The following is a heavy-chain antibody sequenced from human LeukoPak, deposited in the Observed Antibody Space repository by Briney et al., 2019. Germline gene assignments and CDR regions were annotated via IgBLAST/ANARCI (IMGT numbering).Heavy chain of an antibody. Sequence: SETLSLTCTVSGGSISSYYWSWIRQHPGKGLERIGYIYYGGSTYYNPSLKSRVTISVDASKNQFSLKLSSVTAADTAVYYCASGVYSYGTTGYYFDYWGQGTLVTVSS. CDR1: GGSISSYY. D-gene: IGHD5-18*01. CDR3: ASGVYSYGTTGYYFDY. J-gene: IGHJ4*02. V-gene: IGHV4-59*06. CDR2: IYYGGST.